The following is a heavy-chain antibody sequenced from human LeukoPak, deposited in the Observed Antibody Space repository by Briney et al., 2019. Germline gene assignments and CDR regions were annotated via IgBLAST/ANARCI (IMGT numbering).Heavy chain of an antibody. CDR3: ARVGGIYYYYGMDV. CDR2: IYYSGST. J-gene: IGHJ6*02. D-gene: IGHD1-26*01. CDR1: GGSISSGGYY. Sequence: TASETLSLTCTVSGGSISSGGYYWSWIRQHPGKGLEWIGYIYYSGSTYYNPSLKSRVTISVDTSKNLFSLKLSSVTAADTAVYYCARVGGIYYYYGMDVWGQGTTVTVSS. V-gene: IGHV4-31*03.